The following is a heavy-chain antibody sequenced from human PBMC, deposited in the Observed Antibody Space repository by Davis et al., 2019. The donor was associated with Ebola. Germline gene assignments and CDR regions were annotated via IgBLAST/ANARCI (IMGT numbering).Heavy chain of an antibody. D-gene: IGHD6-19*01. Sequence: SETLSLTCVVSGDSVTNNYWWSWVRQVPEKGLEWIGEISHSRGANYNPSLESRVTISMDRSKNQFSLKLTSVTAADTALYYCARDQQWLVSYYYGMDVWGQGTTVTVSS. J-gene: IGHJ6*02. CDR3: ARDQQWLVSYYYGMDV. CDR1: GDSVTNNYW. CDR2: ISHSRGA. V-gene: IGHV4/OR15-8*01.